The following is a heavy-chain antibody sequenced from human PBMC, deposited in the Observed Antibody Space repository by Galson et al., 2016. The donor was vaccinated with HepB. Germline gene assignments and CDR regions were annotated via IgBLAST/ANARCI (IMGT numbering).Heavy chain of an antibody. J-gene: IGHJ6*02. CDR2: ISSSNSTM. V-gene: IGHV3-48*02. CDR3: ARGFVVLWAGEPDYYGMDV. CDR1: GFTFSSYS. Sequence: SLRLSCAASGFTFSSYSMNWVRQAPGKGLQWVSHISSSNSTMYYAASVKGRFTISRDNAKNSLFLAMTSRRNEDTAVYYCARGFVVLWAGEPDYYGMDVWGQGTTVTVSS. D-gene: IGHD3-10*01.